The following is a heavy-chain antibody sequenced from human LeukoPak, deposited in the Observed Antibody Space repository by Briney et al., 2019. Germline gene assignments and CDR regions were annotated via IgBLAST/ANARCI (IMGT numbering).Heavy chain of an antibody. Sequence: GGSLRLSCAASGFTFSSSAMSWVRQAPGKGLEWVSAISNNGGYTYYADSVQGRFTISRDNSKSTLCLQLNSLRAEDTAVYYCAKQLGYCSDGSCYFPYWGQGTLVTVSS. J-gene: IGHJ4*02. CDR3: AKQLGYCSDGSCYFPY. D-gene: IGHD2-15*01. V-gene: IGHV3-23*01. CDR2: ISNNGGYT. CDR1: GFTFSSSA.